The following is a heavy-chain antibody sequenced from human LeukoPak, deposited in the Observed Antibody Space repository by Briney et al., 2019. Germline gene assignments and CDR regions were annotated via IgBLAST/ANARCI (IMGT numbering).Heavy chain of an antibody. CDR3: ARRAGAYSHPYDY. V-gene: IGHV3-23*01. D-gene: IGHD4/OR15-4a*01. CDR2: ISGGGDRT. CDR1: EFTFSSYG. Sequence: PGGTLRLSCTASEFTFSSYGMSWVRQAPGKGLEWVSGISGGGDRTYFADSVKGRFTISRDNSKNTLYLQMNSLRAEDTAVYYCARRAGAYSHPYDYWGQGTLVTVSS. J-gene: IGHJ4*02.